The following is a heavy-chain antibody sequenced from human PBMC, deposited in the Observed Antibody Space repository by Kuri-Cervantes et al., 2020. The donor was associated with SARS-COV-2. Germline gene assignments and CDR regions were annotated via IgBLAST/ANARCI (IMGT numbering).Heavy chain of an antibody. CDR1: GFTFSSYG. V-gene: IGHV3-30*02. Sequence: GGSLRLSCAASGFTFSSYGMHWVRQAPGKGLEWVAFIRYDGSNKYYADSVKGRLTISRDNSKNTLYLQMNSLRAEDTAVYYCAKDGGLQEGPDAFDIWGQGTMVTVSS. CDR2: IRYDGSNK. J-gene: IGHJ3*02. CDR3: AKDGGLQEGPDAFDI. D-gene: IGHD3-16*01.